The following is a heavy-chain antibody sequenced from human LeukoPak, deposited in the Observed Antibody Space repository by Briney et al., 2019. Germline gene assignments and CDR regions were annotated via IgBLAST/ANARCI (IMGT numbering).Heavy chain of an antibody. CDR1: GGTFSSYA. J-gene: IGHJ4*02. Sequence: ASVKVSCKASGGTFSSYAISWVRQAPGQGLEWMGGIIPIFGTANYAQKFQGRVTITTDESTSTAYMELSSLRSEDTAVYYCARATAMVPGIFDYWSQGTLVTVSS. CDR3: ARATAMVPGIFDY. V-gene: IGHV1-69*05. CDR2: IIPIFGTA. D-gene: IGHD5-18*01.